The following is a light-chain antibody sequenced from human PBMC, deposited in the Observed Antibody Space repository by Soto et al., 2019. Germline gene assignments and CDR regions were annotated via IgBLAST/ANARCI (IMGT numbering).Light chain of an antibody. CDR1: QSVSNN. CDR3: QQYNNWPPVT. V-gene: IGKV3-15*01. Sequence: EIVMTQSPATLSVSPGERATLSCRASQSVSNNFAWYQQKPGQTPRLLIYGASTRATGIPVRFSGSGSGTEFTLTISSLQSEDFAVYYFQQYNNWPPVTFGQGTKLEIK. CDR2: GAS. J-gene: IGKJ2*01.